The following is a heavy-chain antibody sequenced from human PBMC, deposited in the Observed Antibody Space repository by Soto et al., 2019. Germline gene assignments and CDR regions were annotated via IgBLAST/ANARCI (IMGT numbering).Heavy chain of an antibody. V-gene: IGHV5-51*01. J-gene: IGHJ6*03. CDR3: ARTPTYSSLSNYYMDV. Sequence: GESLKISCKGSGYSFTSYWIGWVRQMPGKGLEWMGIIYPGDSDTRYSPSFQGQVTISADKSISTAYLQWSSLKASDTAMYYCARTPTYSSLSNYYMDVWGKGTTVTVSS. D-gene: IGHD6-6*01. CDR2: IYPGDSDT. CDR1: GYSFTSYW.